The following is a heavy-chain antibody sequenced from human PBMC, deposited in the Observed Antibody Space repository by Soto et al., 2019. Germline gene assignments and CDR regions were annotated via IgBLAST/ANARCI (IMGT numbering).Heavy chain of an antibody. CDR1: GFTFSRYA. CDR2: ISGSGGST. Sequence: EVQLLESGGGLVQPGGSLRLSCAASGFTFSRYAMSWVRQAPGKGLEWVSAISGSGGSTYYADSVKGRFTISRDNSKNTLYLQMNSLRAEDTAIYYCAKAPVDATYNFDYWGQGTLVTVSS. J-gene: IGHJ4*02. D-gene: IGHD5-12*01. CDR3: AKAPVDATYNFDY. V-gene: IGHV3-23*01.